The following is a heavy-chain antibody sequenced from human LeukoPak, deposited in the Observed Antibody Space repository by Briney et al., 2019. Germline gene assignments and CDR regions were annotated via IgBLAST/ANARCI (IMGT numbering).Heavy chain of an antibody. V-gene: IGHV4-31*03. Sequence: SETLSLTCTVSGGSISSGGYSWSWLRQHPGKGLEWIGYIYYSGSTSYNPSLKSRVTISVDTSKNQFSLKLSSVTAADTAVYYCARDWSLDYWGQGTLVTVSS. CDR2: IYYSGST. J-gene: IGHJ4*02. CDR3: ARDWSLDY. CDR1: GGSISSGGYS.